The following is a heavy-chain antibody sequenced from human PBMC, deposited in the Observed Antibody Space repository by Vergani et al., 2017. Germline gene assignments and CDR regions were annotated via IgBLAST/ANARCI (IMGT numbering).Heavy chain of an antibody. CDR3: ARKVRGYDFWSGYYEY. CDR2: IYTSGST. Sequence: QVQLQESGPGLVKPSQTLSLTCTVSGGSISSGSYYWSWIRQPAGKGLEWIGRIYTSGSTNYNPSLKSRVTISVDTSKNQFSLKLSSVTAADTAVYYCARKVRGYDFWSGYYEYWGQGTLVTVSS. CDR1: GGSISSGSYY. D-gene: IGHD3-3*01. V-gene: IGHV4-61*02. J-gene: IGHJ4*02.